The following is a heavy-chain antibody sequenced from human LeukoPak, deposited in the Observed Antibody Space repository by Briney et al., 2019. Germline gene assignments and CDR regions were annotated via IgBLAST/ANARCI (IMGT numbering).Heavy chain of an antibody. CDR1: GASIRSYY. J-gene: IGHJ2*01. Sequence: SETLSLTCTVSGASIRSYYWSWIRQPAGKGLEWIGRIYTSGSTNYNPSLKSRVTISVDTSKNQFSLKLSSVTAADTAVYYCARDQGRFYWYFDLWGRGTLVTVSS. CDR2: IYTSGST. V-gene: IGHV4-4*07. CDR3: ARDQGRFYWYFDL.